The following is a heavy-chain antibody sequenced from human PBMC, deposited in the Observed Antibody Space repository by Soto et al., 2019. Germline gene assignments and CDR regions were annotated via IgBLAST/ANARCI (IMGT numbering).Heavy chain of an antibody. CDR2: IYYSVST. V-gene: IGHV4-59*12. D-gene: IGHD2-15*01. J-gene: IGHJ4*02. CDR3: ARVVARYCDY. Sequence: SETLSLTCTVSGGSISSYYWSWIRQPPGKGPEWIGYIYYSVSTNYNPSLKSRVTISVDTSKNQFSLKLSSVTAADTAVYYCARVVARYCDYWGQGTLVTVSS. CDR1: GGSISSYY.